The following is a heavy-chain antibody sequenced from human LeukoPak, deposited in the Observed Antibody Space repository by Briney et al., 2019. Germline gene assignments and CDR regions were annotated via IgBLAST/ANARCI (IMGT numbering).Heavy chain of an antibody. J-gene: IGHJ4*02. CDR1: GFTFSSYW. CDR3: ARDLYCSSTSCYIFDY. D-gene: IGHD2-2*02. CDR2: INGDGSST. Sequence: GGSLRLSCAASGFTFSSYWMHWVRQAPGKGLVWVSRINGDGSSTNYADSVKGRFTISRDNAKNTLYLQMNSLRAEDTAVYYCARDLYCSSTSCYIFDYWGQGTLVTVSS. V-gene: IGHV3-74*01.